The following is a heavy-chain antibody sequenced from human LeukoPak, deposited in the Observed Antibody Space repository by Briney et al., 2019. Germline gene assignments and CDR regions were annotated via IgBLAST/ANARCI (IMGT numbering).Heavy chain of an antibody. Sequence: ASVKVSCKASGYTFTAYYMHWVRQAPGQGLEWMGRINPNTGVTNFAQRFQGRVTMNRDTSISTAYLELNRLTSDDMAVYYCARQLSPYAFDIWGQGTVVTVSS. CDR3: ARQLSPYAFDI. V-gene: IGHV1-2*06. CDR2: INPNTGVT. D-gene: IGHD5-18*01. J-gene: IGHJ3*02. CDR1: GYTFTAYY.